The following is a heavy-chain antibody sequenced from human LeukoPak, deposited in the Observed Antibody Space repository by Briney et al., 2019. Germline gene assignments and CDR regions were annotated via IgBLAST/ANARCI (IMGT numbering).Heavy chain of an antibody. Sequence: PSETLSLTCTVSGASISSTSYCWGWIRQPAGKGLEWIGHIHTSGSTNYNPSLKSRVTISVDTSKNQFSLKLSSVTAADTAVYYCARGDGYNGYDYWGQGTLVTVSS. V-gene: IGHV4-61*09. D-gene: IGHD5-24*01. CDR1: GASISSTSYC. CDR3: ARGDGYNGYDY. J-gene: IGHJ4*02. CDR2: IHTSGST.